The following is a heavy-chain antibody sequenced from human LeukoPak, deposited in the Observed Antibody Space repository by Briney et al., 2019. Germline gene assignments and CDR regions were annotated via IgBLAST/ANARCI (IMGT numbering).Heavy chain of an antibody. CDR3: ASFYAPDRGIESQNLVTVY. J-gene: IGHJ4*02. V-gene: IGHV1-2*02. CDR1: GYTFNIYG. CDR2: INPNSGGT. D-gene: IGHD2/OR15-2a*01. Sequence: ASVKVPCKASGYTFNIYGISWARQAPGQGLEWMGWINPNSGGTEYAQKFQGRITLTRDTSISTAYMELSRLRSDDTAVYYCASFYAPDRGIESQNLVTVYWGQGTLVSVSS.